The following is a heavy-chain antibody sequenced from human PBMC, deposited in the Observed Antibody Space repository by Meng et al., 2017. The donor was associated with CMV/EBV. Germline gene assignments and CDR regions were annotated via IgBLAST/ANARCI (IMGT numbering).Heavy chain of an antibody. J-gene: IGHJ4*02. CDR3: ARVTSRVAGAFDY. CDR2: IYYSGST. D-gene: IGHD1-14*01. Sequence: QWQLTGSCPGMVKPSHPLSLTCAVSGGSISSGDYYWSWIRQAPGKGLEWIGYIYYSGSTYCNPSLKSRVTISVDTSKNQFSLKLSSVTAADTAVYYCARVTSRVAGAFDYWGQGTLVTVSS. V-gene: IGHV4-30-4*08. CDR1: GGSISSGDYY.